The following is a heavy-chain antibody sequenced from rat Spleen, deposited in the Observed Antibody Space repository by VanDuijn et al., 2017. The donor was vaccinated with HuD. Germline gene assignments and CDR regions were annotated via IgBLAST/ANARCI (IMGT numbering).Heavy chain of an antibody. CDR1: GFTFDDYG. J-gene: IGHJ2*01. Sequence: EVKLVESGGGLVQPGRSLKLSCAASGFTFDDYGMAWVRQAPKNGLEWVASINWGGRNTYYRDSVKGRFTVSRDNSKSTLYLQVDSLRSEDTATYYCARRHYGYTDYFDYWGQGVMVTVSS. D-gene: IGHD1-9*01. CDR2: INWGGRNT. V-gene: IGHV5-29*01. CDR3: ARRHYGYTDYFDY.